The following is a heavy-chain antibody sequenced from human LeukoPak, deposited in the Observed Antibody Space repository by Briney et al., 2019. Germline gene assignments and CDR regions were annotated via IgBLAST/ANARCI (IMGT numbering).Heavy chain of an antibody. CDR1: GFTFRNFW. CDR2: INQNGSEK. Sequence: GGSLRLSCVASGFTFRNFWMSWVRQAPGKGLEWMANINQNGSEKYYVDSVKGRFTISRDNAKNSLYLQMNSLRDEDTAVYYCARKMITFGGVIVRDAFDIWGQGTMVTVSS. V-gene: IGHV3-7*01. J-gene: IGHJ3*02. D-gene: IGHD3-16*02. CDR3: ARKMITFGGVIVRDAFDI.